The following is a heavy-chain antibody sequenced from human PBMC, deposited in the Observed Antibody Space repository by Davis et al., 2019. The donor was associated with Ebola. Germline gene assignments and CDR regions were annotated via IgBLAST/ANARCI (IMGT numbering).Heavy chain of an antibody. J-gene: IGHJ4*02. CDR2: INSDGSST. D-gene: IGHD6-19*01. V-gene: IGHV3-74*01. CDR3: AREYDIGIRVYSSGWYDY. CDR1: GFTFSSYW. Sequence: HTGGSLTLSCAASGFTFSSYWMHWVRQAPGNGLVWVSLINSDGSSTSYADSVKGRFTISRDNAKNTLYLQMNSLRAEDTAVYYCAREYDIGIRVYSSGWYDYWGQGTLVTVSS.